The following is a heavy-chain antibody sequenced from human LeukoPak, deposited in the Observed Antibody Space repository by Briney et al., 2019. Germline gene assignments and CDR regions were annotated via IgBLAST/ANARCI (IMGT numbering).Heavy chain of an antibody. CDR1: GGSISSSSYY. J-gene: IGHJ4*02. Sequence: KPSGTLSLTCTVSGGSISSSSYYWGWIRQPPGKGLEWIGSIYYSGSTYYNPSLKSRVTISVDTSKNQFSLKLSSVTAADTAVYYCARGYDSSGYYYWGQGTLVTVSS. V-gene: IGHV4-39*07. CDR3: ARGYDSSGYYY. D-gene: IGHD3-22*01. CDR2: IYYSGST.